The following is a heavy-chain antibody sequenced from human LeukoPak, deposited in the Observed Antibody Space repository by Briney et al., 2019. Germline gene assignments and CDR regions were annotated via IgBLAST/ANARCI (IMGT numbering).Heavy chain of an antibody. D-gene: IGHD6-19*01. V-gene: IGHV3-23*01. CDR1: GFSVSTSG. CDR3: EQGYSSGWYPH. J-gene: IGHJ4*02. CDR2: ISVDGESA. Sequence: GGSLRLSCTVSGFSVSTSGMSWVRQAQGKGLQTISAISVDGESAYYADSVKGRFTISRDNSKNTVYLQMNSLRVEDTAVYYCEQGYSSGWYPHWGQGSLVSVSS.